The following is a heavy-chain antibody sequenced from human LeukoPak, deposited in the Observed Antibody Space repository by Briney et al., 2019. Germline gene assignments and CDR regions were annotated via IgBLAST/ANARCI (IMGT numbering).Heavy chain of an antibody. Sequence: GASVKVSCKASGGTFSSYAISWVRQAPGQGLEWMGRIIPILGIANYAQKFQGRVTITADKSTSTAYMELSSLRSEDTAVYYCARGVSRISKAEEPAAVQGYNWFDPWGQGTLVTVSS. CDR2: IIPILGIA. D-gene: IGHD2-2*01. V-gene: IGHV1-69*04. CDR3: ARGVSRISKAEEPAAVQGYNWFDP. J-gene: IGHJ5*02. CDR1: GGTFSSYA.